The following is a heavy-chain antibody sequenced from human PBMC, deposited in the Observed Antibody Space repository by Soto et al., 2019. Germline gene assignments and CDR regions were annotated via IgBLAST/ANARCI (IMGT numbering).Heavy chain of an antibody. CDR2: IYYSGST. J-gene: IGHJ4*01. CDR3: ARVEGYCSGGSCYRIDY. CDR1: GGSISSGDYY. V-gene: IGHV4-30-4*01. Sequence: PSETLSLTCTVSGGSISSGDYYWSWIRQPPGKGLEWIGYIYYSGSTYYNPSLKSRVTISVDTSKNQFSLKLSSVTAADTAVYYCARVEGYCSGGSCYRIDYWGQEPWSPSPQ. D-gene: IGHD2-15*01.